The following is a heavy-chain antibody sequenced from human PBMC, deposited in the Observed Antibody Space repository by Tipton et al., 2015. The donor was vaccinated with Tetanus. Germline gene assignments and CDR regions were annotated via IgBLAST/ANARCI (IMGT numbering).Heavy chain of an antibody. V-gene: IGHV3-23*01. J-gene: IGHJ4*02. CDR2: ISGSGGST. CDR1: GFTFSSYA. CDR3: AKDPTLGFCSSTSCYGQFDY. Sequence: SLRLSCAASGFTFSSYATSWVRQAPGKGLEWVSAISGSGGSTYYADSVKGRFTISRDNSKNTLYLQMNSLRAEDTAVYYCAKDPTLGFCSSTSCYGQFDYWGQGTLVTVSS. D-gene: IGHD2-2*01.